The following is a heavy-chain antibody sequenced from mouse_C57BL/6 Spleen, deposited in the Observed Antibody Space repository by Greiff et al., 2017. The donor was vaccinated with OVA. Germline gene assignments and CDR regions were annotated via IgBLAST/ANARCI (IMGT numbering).Heavy chain of an antibody. CDR2: ISNGGGST. J-gene: IGHJ3*01. D-gene: IGHD2-13*01. Sequence: EVKLVESGGGLVQPGGSLKLSCAASGFTFSDYYMYWVRQTPEKRLEWVAYISNGGGSTYYPDTVKGRFTISRDNAKNTLYLQMSRLKSEDTAMYYCARHGDYAAWFAYWGQGTLVTVSA. CDR1: GFTFSDYY. CDR3: ARHGDYAAWFAY. V-gene: IGHV5-12*01.